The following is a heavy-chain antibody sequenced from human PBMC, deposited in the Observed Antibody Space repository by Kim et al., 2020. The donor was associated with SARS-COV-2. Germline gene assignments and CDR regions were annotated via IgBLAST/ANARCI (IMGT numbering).Heavy chain of an antibody. J-gene: IGHJ3*02. D-gene: IGHD2-21*01. CDR2: ISAYNGNT. CDR1: GYTFTSYG. V-gene: IGHV1-18*04. Sequence: ASVKVSCKASGYTFTSYGISWVRQAPGQGLEWMGWISAYNGNTNYAQKLQGRVTMTTDTSTSTAYMELRSLRSDDTAVYYCARDLVYCGGDCYFLFDAFDIWGQGTMVTVSS. CDR3: ARDLVYCGGDCYFLFDAFDI.